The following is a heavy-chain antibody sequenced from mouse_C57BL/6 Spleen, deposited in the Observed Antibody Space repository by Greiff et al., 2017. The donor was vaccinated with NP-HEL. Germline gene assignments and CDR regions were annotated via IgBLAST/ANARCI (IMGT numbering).Heavy chain of an antibody. CDR3: ARASYCGSIPYYAMDY. CDR1: GFTFSDYG. D-gene: IGHD1-1*01. J-gene: IGHJ4*01. Sequence: EVKLVESGGGLVQPGGSLKLSCAASGFTFSDYGMAWVRQAPRKGPEWVAFISNLAYSIYYADTVTGRFTISRENDKNTLYLEMSSLRSEDTAMYYCARASYCGSIPYYAMDYWGQGTSVTVSS. V-gene: IGHV5-15*01. CDR2: ISNLAYSI.